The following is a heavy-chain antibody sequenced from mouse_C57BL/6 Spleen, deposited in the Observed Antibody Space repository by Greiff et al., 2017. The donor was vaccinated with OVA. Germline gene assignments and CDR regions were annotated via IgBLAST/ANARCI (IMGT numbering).Heavy chain of an antibody. CDR1: GYTFTSYW. J-gene: IGHJ4*01. CDR3: ARWITGTFYAMDY. V-gene: IGHV1-64*01. CDR2: IHPNSGST. Sequence: QVQLQQPGAELVKPGASVKLSCKASGYTFTSYWMHWVKQRPGQGLEWIGMIHPNSGSTNYNEKFKSKATLTVDKSSSTAYMKLRSLTSEDSAVYSCARWITGTFYAMDYWGQGTSVTVSS. D-gene: IGHD4-1*01.